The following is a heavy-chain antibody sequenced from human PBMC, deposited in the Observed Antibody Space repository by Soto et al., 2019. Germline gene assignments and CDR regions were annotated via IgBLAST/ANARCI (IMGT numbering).Heavy chain of an antibody. CDR3: GKDTYYYDSSGYSPVGY. D-gene: IGHD3-22*01. CDR1: GFTFSSYG. CDR2: ISYDGSNK. V-gene: IGHV3-30*18. Sequence: QVQLVESGGGVVQPGRSLRLSCAASGFTFSSYGMHWVRQAPGKGLEWVAVISYDGSNKYYADSVKGRFTISRDNSKNTLYLQMNILRAEDTAVYYCGKDTYYYDSSGYSPVGYWGQGTLVTVSS. J-gene: IGHJ4*02.